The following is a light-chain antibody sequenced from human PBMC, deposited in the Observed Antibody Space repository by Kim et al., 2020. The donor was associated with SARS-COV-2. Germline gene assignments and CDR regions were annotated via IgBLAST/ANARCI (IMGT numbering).Light chain of an antibody. CDR1: SNNVGLQE. CDR3: SAWDRSLNAVV. J-gene: IGLJ2*01. V-gene: IGLV10-54*04. Sequence: QPPTLIFTGSSNNVGLQETSWLQQHQGHPPKLISYRNNNRPSGISERFSASRSGDTASLTITGLQPEDEADYYCSAWDRSLNAVVFGGGTQLTVL. CDR2: RNN.